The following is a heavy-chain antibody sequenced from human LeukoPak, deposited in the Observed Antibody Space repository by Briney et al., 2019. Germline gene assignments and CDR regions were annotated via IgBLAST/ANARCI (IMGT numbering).Heavy chain of an antibody. CDR2: ISAYNGNT. Sequence: GASVKVSCKASGYTSTSYGISWVRQAPGQGLEWMGWISAYNGNTNYAQKLQGRVTMTTDTSTSTAYMELRSLRSDDTAVYYCARDAPLLWFGELSPSPYYYYGMDVWGKGTTVTVSS. CDR1: GYTSTSYG. V-gene: IGHV1-18*04. J-gene: IGHJ6*04. CDR3: ARDAPLLWFGELSPSPYYYYGMDV. D-gene: IGHD3-10*01.